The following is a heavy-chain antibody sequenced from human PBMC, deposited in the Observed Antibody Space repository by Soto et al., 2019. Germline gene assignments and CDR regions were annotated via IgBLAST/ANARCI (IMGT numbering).Heavy chain of an antibody. V-gene: IGHV3-30-3*01. D-gene: IGHD4-17*01. J-gene: IGHJ4*02. CDR3: ARRPVTYYFDY. Sequence: QVQLVESGGGVVQPGRSPRLSCAASGFTFSNYAMHWVRQAPGKGLEWVAVISYDGSNKYYADSVKGRFTISRDNSKNTLYLQMNSLRAEDTAVYCCARRPVTYYFDYWGQGTLVTVSS. CDR1: GFTFSNYA. CDR2: ISYDGSNK.